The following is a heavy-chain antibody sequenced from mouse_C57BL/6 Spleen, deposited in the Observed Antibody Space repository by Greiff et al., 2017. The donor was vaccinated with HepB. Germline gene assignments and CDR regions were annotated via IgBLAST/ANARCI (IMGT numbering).Heavy chain of an antibody. J-gene: IGHJ2*01. V-gene: IGHV5-16*01. CDR2: INYDGSST. CDR3: ARFYDGYYLYYFDY. Sequence: EVMLVESEGGLVQPGRSMKLSCTASRFTFSDYYMAWVRQVPEKGLEWVANINYDGSSTYYLDSLKSRFIISRDNAKNILYLQMSSLKSEDTATYYCARFYDGYYLYYFDYWGQGTTLTVSS. D-gene: IGHD2-3*01. CDR1: RFTFSDYY.